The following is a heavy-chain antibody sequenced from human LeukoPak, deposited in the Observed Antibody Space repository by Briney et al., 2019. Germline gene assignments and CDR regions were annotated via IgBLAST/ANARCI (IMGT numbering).Heavy chain of an antibody. CDR2: IHYSGST. D-gene: IGHD5-18*01. J-gene: IGHJ6*02. CDR3: ARGGDSSGYLNHYYYGMDV. Sequence: PSETPSLTCIVSGGSIRNYYWNWIRQSPGKGLEWIGFIHYSGSTYYRPTLKSRVTMSVDTSKNQFSLKLTSVTAADTAVYYCARGGDSSGYLNHYYYGMDVWGQGTTVTVSS. CDR1: GGSIRNYY. V-gene: IGHV4-59*01.